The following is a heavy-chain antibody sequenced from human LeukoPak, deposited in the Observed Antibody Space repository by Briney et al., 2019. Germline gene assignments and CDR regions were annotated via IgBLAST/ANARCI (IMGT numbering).Heavy chain of an antibody. CDR3: ARVHSEQWLVPDYNDAFDI. D-gene: IGHD6-19*01. CDR1: GFTFSSYE. J-gene: IGHJ3*02. V-gene: IGHV3-21*01. Sequence: GGSLRLSCVASGFTFSSYEVNWVRQAPGKGLEWVSSISSSSNSIYYADSVKGRFTISRDNAKNSLYLQMNSLRAEDTAVYYCARVHSEQWLVPDYNDAFDIWGQGTMVTVSS. CDR2: ISSSSNSI.